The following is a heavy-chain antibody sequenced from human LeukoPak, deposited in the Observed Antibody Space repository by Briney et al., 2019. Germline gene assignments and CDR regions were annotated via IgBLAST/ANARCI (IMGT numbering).Heavy chain of an antibody. CDR2: IWYDGSNK. V-gene: IGHV3-33*01. Sequence: PGRSLRLSCAASGFTFSSYGMHWVRQAPGKGLEWVAVIWYDGSNKYYADSVKGRFTISRDNSKNTLYLQMNSLRAEDTAVYYCGRERVPTLWFGEFEKNWFEPWGQGTLVTVSS. CDR3: GRERVPTLWFGEFEKNWFEP. D-gene: IGHD3-10*01. CDR1: GFTFSSYG. J-gene: IGHJ5*02.